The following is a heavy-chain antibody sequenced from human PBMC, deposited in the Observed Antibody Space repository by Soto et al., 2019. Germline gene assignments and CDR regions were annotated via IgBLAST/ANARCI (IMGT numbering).Heavy chain of an antibody. J-gene: IGHJ5*01. CDR2: ITGSGGST. Sequence: GGSLRLSCAASGFTFSNYAMNWVRQSPGRGLEWVSAITGSGGSTYYADSVKGRFTISRDNSKNTLYLQMNSLRADDTAVYYCAKSGIVATMRTFSWFDSWGQRTLVTV. CDR3: AKSGIVATMRTFSWFDS. CDR1: GFTFSNYA. V-gene: IGHV3-23*01. D-gene: IGHD2-2*01.